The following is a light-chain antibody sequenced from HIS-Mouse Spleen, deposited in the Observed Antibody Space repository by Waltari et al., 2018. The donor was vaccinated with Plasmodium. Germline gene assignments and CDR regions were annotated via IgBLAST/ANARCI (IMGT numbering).Light chain of an antibody. CDR3: CSYAGSRMV. CDR1: SSDVGRYHL. J-gene: IGLJ2*01. V-gene: IGLV2-23*01. CDR2: EGI. Sequence: QSALTQPASVSGSPGQSITLPCPGPSSDVGRYHLVSWYQQHPGNAPKLMMYEGIKRPSGVSNRFSGSKSGNTASLTISGLQAEDEADYYCCSYAGSRMVFGGGTKLTVL.